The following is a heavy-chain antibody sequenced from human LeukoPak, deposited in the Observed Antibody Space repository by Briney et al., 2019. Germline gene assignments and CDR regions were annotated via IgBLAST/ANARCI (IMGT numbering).Heavy chain of an antibody. CDR3: ARDLVVVVADESDAFDI. Sequence: SETLSLTCTVSGGSISSSSYYWGWIRQPPGKGLEWIGSIYYSGSTYYNPSLESRVTISVDTSKNQFSLKLSSVTAADTAVYYCARDLVVVVADESDAFDIWGQGTMVTVSS. J-gene: IGHJ3*02. CDR2: IYYSGST. D-gene: IGHD2-15*01. CDR1: GGSISSSSYY. V-gene: IGHV4-39*02.